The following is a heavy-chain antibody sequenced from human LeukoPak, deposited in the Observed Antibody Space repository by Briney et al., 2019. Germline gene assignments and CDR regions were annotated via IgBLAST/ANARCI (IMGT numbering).Heavy chain of an antibody. CDR2: IIPIFGTA. J-gene: IGHJ5*02. Sequence: AASVTVSCTASGGTFSIYAFSWVRQAPGQGLEWMGGIIPIFGTANYAQKFQGRVTITADESTSTAYMELSSLRSEDTAVYYCARDREQQLFERWGQGTLVTVSS. V-gene: IGHV1-69*13. CDR1: GGTFSIYA. CDR3: ARDREQQLFER. D-gene: IGHD6-13*01.